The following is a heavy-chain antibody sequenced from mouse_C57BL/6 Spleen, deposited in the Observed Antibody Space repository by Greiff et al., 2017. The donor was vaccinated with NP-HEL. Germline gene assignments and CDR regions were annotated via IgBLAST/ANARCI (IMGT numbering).Heavy chain of an antibody. CDR2: IHPNSGST. D-gene: IGHD2-1*01. J-gene: IGHJ1*03. V-gene: IGHV1-64*01. Sequence: QVQLQQPGAELVKPGASVKLSCKASGYTFTSYWMHWVKQRPGQGLEWIGMIHPNSGSTNYNEKFKSKATLTVDKSSSTAYMQLSSLTSEDSAVYYCARSGYYGNLLDVWGTGTTVTVSS. CDR1: GYTFTSYW. CDR3: ARSGYYGNLLDV.